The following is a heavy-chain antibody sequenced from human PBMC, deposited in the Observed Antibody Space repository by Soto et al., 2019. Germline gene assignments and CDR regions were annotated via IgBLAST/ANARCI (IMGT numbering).Heavy chain of an antibody. CDR1: GGSVSSGSYY. D-gene: IGHD2-15*01. CDR2: IYYSGST. Sequence: SETLSLTCTVSGGSVSSGSYYWSWIRQPPGKGLEWIGYIYYSGSTNYNPSLKSRVTISVDTSRNQFSLKLSSVTAADTAVYYCARPRAHSSRGSCYGGQNYWGQGTLVTVSS. J-gene: IGHJ4*02. V-gene: IGHV4-61*01. CDR3: ARPRAHSSRGSCYGGQNY.